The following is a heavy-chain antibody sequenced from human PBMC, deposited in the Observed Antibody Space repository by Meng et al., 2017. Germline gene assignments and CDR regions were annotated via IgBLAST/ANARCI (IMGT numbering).Heavy chain of an antibody. J-gene: IGHJ3*02. D-gene: IGHD3-10*02. CDR1: GFTFSSYA. V-gene: IGHV3-30*01. CDR3: ARVRYGRATRGAFDI. CDR2: ISYDGSNK. Sequence: GGSLRLSCAASGFTFSSYAMHWVRQAPGKGLEWVAVISYDGSNKYYADSVKGRFTISRDNSKNTLYLQMNSLRAEDTAVYYCARVRYGRATRGAFDIWGQGTMVPSPQ.